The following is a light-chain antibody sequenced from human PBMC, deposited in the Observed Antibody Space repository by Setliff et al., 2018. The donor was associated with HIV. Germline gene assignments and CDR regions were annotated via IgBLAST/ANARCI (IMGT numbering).Light chain of an antibody. V-gene: IGLV2-14*03. CDR1: SSDIGRYNY. J-gene: IGLJ1*01. CDR3: CSYARGSTYG. CDR2: DVS. Sequence: QSALTQPASVSGSPGQSITISCTGTSSDIGRYNYVSWYQQYPGKGPTLLIFDVSERPSGVSNRFSGSKSGNTASLIISVLQPDDEADYYCCSYARGSTYGFGSGTKVTV.